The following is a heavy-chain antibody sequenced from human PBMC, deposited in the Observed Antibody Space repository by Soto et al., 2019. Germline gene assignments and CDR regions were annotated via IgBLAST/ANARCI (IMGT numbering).Heavy chain of an antibody. J-gene: IGHJ4*02. D-gene: IGHD6-19*01. CDR1: GYSFTSYW. Sequence: GESLKISCKGSGYSFTSYWIGWGRQMPGKGLEYMGIIYPGDSDTRYSPSFQGQVTISADKSISTAYLQWSSLKASDTAMSYCASPSDSSGWLDYWGQGTLVTVSS. V-gene: IGHV5-51*01. CDR3: ASPSDSSGWLDY. CDR2: IYPGDSDT.